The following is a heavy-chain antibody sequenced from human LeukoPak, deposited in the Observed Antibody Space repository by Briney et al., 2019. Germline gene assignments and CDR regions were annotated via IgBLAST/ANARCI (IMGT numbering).Heavy chain of an antibody. Sequence: SETLSLTCTVSGGSISSYFWSWIRQPAGKGLEWIGRFYNSGSTNYNPSLKSRVTISVDESKNQFSLKLSSMTAADTAVYYCARVSTATRGPDSYYYMDVWGKGTTVTVSS. CDR3: ARVSTATRGPDSYYYMDV. D-gene: IGHD3-10*01. J-gene: IGHJ6*03. CDR1: GGSISSYF. V-gene: IGHV4-4*07. CDR2: FYNSGST.